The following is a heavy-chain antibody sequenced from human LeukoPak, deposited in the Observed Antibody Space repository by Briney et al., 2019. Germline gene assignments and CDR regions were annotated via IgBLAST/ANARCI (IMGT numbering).Heavy chain of an antibody. D-gene: IGHD6-19*01. CDR2: IYYSGST. Sequence: SETLSLTCAVYGGSFSGYYWSWIRQPPGKGLEWIGYIYYSGSTNYNPSLKSRVTISADTSKNQFSLKLSSVTAADTAVYYCARGGSGWYLDWFDPWGQGTLVTVSS. CDR3: ARGGSGWYLDWFDP. J-gene: IGHJ5*02. CDR1: GGSFSGYY. V-gene: IGHV4-59*01.